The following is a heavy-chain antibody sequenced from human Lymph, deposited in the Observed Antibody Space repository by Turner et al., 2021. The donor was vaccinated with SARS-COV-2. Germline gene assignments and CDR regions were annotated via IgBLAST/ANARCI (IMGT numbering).Heavy chain of an antibody. CDR3: AEDPGYCSGGSCYSRTYFDF. CDR2: ISGDGGGT. Sequence: EVQLVESGGGVVQSGGSLRLPCAASGFTFDEYAMHWVRQAPGKGLEWVSLISGDGGGTYYADSVKVRFTISRDNSKNSLSLQMNSLRAEDTALYYCAEDPGYCSGGSCYSRTYFDFWGQGTLVTVS. V-gene: IGHV3-43*02. J-gene: IGHJ4*02. D-gene: IGHD2-15*01. CDR1: GFTFDEYA.